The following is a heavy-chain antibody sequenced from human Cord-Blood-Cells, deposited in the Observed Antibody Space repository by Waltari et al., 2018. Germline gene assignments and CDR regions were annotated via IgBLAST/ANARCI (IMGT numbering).Heavy chain of an antibody. CDR3: ARDPRYSSSWYVNWFDP. CDR2: ISAYNGNT. CDR1: GYTFTSYG. D-gene: IGHD6-13*01. J-gene: IGHJ5*02. Sequence: QVQLVQSGAEVKKPGASVKVSCKASGYTFTSYGINWVRQASGKGLEWMGWISAYNGNTNYAQKLQGRVTMTTDTSTSTAYMELRSLRSDDTAVYYCARDPRYSSSWYVNWFDPWGQGTLVTVSS. V-gene: IGHV1-18*01.